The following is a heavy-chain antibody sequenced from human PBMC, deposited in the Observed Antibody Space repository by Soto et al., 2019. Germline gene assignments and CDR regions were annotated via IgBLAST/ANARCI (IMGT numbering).Heavy chain of an antibody. D-gene: IGHD3-10*01. CDR3: ARRGESTNWYMVDIHREF. CDR2: IQPGDSDI. Sequence: GESLKISCKTSGYTFTNYWIGWVRQMPGKGLQWLGIIQPGDSDIRYNPSFEDKITISADKSIDTAYLQWHSLEAADTATYYCARRGESTNWYMVDIHREFGGQGT. J-gene: IGHJ4*02. CDR1: GYTFTNYW. V-gene: IGHV5-51*01.